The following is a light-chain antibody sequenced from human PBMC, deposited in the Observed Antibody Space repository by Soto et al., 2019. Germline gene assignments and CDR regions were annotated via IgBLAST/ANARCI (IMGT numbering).Light chain of an antibody. CDR1: RTLLSPADNQNY. Sequence: DFVLTQSPDSLAVSLGERATFNCRSSRTLLSPADNQNYLAWSRQRPGQPPELLIYWASTRESGVPDRFTGSGSGPDCTLTISSLQADDVAVYYCHQNYATPLTFGGGTKLEIK. V-gene: IGKV4-1*01. CDR3: HQNYATPLT. CDR2: WAS. J-gene: IGKJ4*01.